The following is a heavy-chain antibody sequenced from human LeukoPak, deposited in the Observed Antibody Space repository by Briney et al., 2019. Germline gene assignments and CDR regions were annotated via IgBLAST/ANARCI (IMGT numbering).Heavy chain of an antibody. J-gene: IGHJ4*02. V-gene: IGHV3-30-3*01. CDR3: ARPKGDFWSGYLKLDY. Sequence: PGGSLRLSCAASGFTFSSYAMHWVRQAPGKGLEWVAVISYDGSNKFYADSVKGRFTISRDNSKNTLYLQMNSLRAEDTAVYYCARPKGDFWSGYLKLDYWGQGTLVTVSS. CDR2: ISYDGSNK. D-gene: IGHD3-3*01. CDR1: GFTFSSYA.